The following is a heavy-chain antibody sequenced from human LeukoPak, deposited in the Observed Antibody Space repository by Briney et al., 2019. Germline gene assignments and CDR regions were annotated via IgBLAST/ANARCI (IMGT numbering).Heavy chain of an antibody. CDR3: ARNNWGIDD. J-gene: IGHJ4*02. V-gene: IGHV3-74*01. CDR2: INTDGSDT. CDR1: GFTFSNHW. D-gene: IGHD7-27*01. Sequence: GGPLRLSCAASGFTFSNHWMHWVRQVSGKGLVWVSRINTDGSDTSYADSVEGRFTISRDNARNTLYLQMNSLRPEDTAVYYCARNNWGIDDWGQGTLVTVSS.